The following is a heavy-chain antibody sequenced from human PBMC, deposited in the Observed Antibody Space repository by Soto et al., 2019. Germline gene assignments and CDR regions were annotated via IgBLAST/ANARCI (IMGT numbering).Heavy chain of an antibody. Sequence: QVELVQSGGEMKKPGAAVKVSCKTSGFMFTSYGFSWVGQAPGQGLEWMGWVSAYNGHANYAQKVKGRVTMTTDTSTTTAYLELRSLTSDDTAVYYCARGLGCVEDADYCYFDYWGQGTLVTVSS. V-gene: IGHV1-18*01. CDR1: GFMFTSYG. D-gene: IGHD4-17*01. J-gene: IGHJ4*02. CDR2: VSAYNGHA. CDR3: ARGLGCVEDADYCYFDY.